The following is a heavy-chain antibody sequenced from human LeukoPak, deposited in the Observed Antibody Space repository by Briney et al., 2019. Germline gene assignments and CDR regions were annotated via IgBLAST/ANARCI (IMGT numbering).Heavy chain of an antibody. J-gene: IGHJ4*02. V-gene: IGHV3-30-3*01. Sequence: GGSLRLSCAASGFTFSSYAMHWVRQAPGKGLEWVAVISYDGSNKYYADSVKGRFTISRDNSKNTLYLQMNSLRAEDTAVYYCARVSGYYFDYWGQGTLVTVSS. D-gene: IGHD3-22*01. CDR2: ISYDGSNK. CDR1: GFTFSSYA. CDR3: ARVSGYYFDY.